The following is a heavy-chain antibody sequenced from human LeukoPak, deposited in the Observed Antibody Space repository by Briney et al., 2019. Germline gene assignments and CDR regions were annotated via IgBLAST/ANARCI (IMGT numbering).Heavy chain of an antibody. V-gene: IGHV4-59*08. Sequence: SETLSLTCTVSGDSISSYYWSWIRQPPGKGLEWIGYINHSGNTNYNPSLKSRVTISVDTSNQFSLKLSSVTAADTAVYYCARHGVDTAMSLQFDHWGQGTLVTVSS. CDR3: ARHGVDTAMSLQFDH. CDR2: INHSGNT. D-gene: IGHD5-18*01. CDR1: GDSISSYY. J-gene: IGHJ4*02.